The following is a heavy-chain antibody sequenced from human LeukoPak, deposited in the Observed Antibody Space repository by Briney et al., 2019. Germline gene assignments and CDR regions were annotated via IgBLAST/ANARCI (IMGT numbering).Heavy chain of an antibody. Sequence: SQTLSLTCTVSGGSISSGGYYWSWIRQHPGKGLEWIGYIYYSGSTYYNPSLKSRVTISVDTSKNQFSLKLSSVTAADTAVYYCARDNPYYYDSSGYSKRYFDYWGQGTLVTVSS. J-gene: IGHJ4*02. CDR1: GGSISSGGYY. D-gene: IGHD3-22*01. CDR3: ARDNPYYYDSSGYSKRYFDY. CDR2: IYYSGST. V-gene: IGHV4-31*03.